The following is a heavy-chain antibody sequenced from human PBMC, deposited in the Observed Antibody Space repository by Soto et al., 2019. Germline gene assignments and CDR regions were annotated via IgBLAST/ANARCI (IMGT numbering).Heavy chain of an antibody. D-gene: IGHD6-19*01. V-gene: IGHV3-30-3*01. CDR1: GFTFSSYA. CDR3: ARDGSMGSGWYNDWFDP. CDR2: ISYDGSNK. Sequence: GGSLRLSCAASGFTFSSYAMHWVRQAPGKGLEWVAVISYDGSNKYYADSVKGRFTISRDNSKNTLYLQMNSLRAEDTAVYYCARDGSMGSGWYNDWFDPWGQGTLVTVSS. J-gene: IGHJ5*02.